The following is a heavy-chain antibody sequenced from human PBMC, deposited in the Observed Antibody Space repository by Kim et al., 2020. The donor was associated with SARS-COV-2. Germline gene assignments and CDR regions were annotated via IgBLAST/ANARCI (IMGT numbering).Heavy chain of an antibody. D-gene: IGHD3-22*01. CDR2: ITSGSTI. J-gene: IGHJ3*02. CDR1: GFTFSSYE. Sequence: GGSLRLSCAASGFTFSSYEMNWVRQAPGKGLEWVSYITSGSTIYYADSVKGRFTISRDNAKNSLFLQMNSLRAEDTAVYYCARDYYGSSGSYPGVFDIWGQGTMVTVSS. CDR3: ARDYYGSSGSYPGVFDI. V-gene: IGHV3-48*03.